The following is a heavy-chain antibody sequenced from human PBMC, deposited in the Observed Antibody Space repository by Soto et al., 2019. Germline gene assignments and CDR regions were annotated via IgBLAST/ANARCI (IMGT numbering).Heavy chain of an antibody. V-gene: IGHV3-30*18. CDR3: AKDTGGGYCSGGTCYFVS. CDR1: GFTFSSYG. Sequence: GGSLRLSCAASGFTFSSYGMHWVRQAPGKGLEWVAVISYDGSNKYYVDSVKGRFTISRDNSKNTLYLQMNSLRAEDTAFYYCAKDTGGGYCSGGTCYFVSWGQGTRVTVSS. CDR2: ISYDGSNK. D-gene: IGHD2-15*01. J-gene: IGHJ4*02.